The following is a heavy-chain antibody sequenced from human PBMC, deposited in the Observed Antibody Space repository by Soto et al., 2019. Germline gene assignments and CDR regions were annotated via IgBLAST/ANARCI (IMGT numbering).Heavy chain of an antibody. J-gene: IGHJ6*02. CDR2: INHSGST. V-gene: IGHV4-34*01. D-gene: IGHD3-10*01. Sequence: PSETLSLTCAVYGGSFSGYYWSWIRQPPGKGLEWIGEINHSGSTNYNPSLKGRVTISVDTSKNQFSLKLSSVTAADTAVYYCARGGIPNYYYGSGSYYNRYYYGMDVWGQGTTVTVSS. CDR1: GGSFSGYY. CDR3: ARGGIPNYYYGSGSYYNRYYYGMDV.